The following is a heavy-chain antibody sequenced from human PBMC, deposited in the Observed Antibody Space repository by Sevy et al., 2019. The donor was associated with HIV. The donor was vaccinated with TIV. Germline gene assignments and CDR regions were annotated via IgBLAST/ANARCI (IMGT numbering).Heavy chain of an antibody. Sequence: ASVKVSCKASGGTFSSYAISWVRQAPGQGLEWMGGIIPIFGTANYAQKFQGRVTITADESTSTAYMELSSLRSEDTAVYYCASHKQLVLDYYMDVWGKGTTVTVSS. D-gene: IGHD6-6*01. CDR1: GGTFSSYA. J-gene: IGHJ6*03. CDR2: IIPIFGTA. V-gene: IGHV1-69*13. CDR3: ASHKQLVLDYYMDV.